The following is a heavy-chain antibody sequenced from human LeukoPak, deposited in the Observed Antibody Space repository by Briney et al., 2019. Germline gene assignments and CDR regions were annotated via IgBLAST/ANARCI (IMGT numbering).Heavy chain of an antibody. J-gene: IGHJ4*02. CDR3: ARELLQWPGSAYFDY. D-gene: IGHD4-11*01. CDR1: GGSISNYW. V-gene: IGHV4-59*01. Sequence: PSETLSLTCTVSGGSISNYWWSWIRQPPGKGLEWIGFIYYSGSTNYNPSLKSRVTLSVDTSKNQFSLKLSSVTAADTAVYFCARELLQWPGSAYFDYWGQGTLVTVSS. CDR2: IYYSGST.